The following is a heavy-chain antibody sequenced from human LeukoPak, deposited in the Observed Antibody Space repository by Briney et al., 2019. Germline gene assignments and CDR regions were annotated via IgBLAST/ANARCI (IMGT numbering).Heavy chain of an antibody. CDR3: ARVFSSSLSFDY. J-gene: IGHJ4*02. D-gene: IGHD6-13*01. CDR1: GGSISSYY. CDR2: IYYSGST. V-gene: IGHV4-59*01. Sequence: PSETLSLTCTVSGGSISSYYWSWIRQPPGKGLEWRGYIYYSGSTNYNPSLKSRVTISVDTSKNQFSLKLSSVTAADTAVYYCARVFSSSLSFDYWGQGTLVTVSS.